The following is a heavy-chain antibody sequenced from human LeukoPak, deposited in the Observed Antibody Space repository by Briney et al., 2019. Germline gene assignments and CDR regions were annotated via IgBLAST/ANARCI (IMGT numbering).Heavy chain of an antibody. D-gene: IGHD1-26*01. CDR3: ARGASGTLYDAFDI. J-gene: IGHJ3*02. CDR2: IYYSGTT. V-gene: IGHV4-59*01. CDR1: GGSISNYY. Sequence: SETLSLTCTVSGGSISNYYWSWIRQPPGEGLEWIGSIYYSGTTNSNPYLKSRATISVDTSKNHLSLKVSSVTAADTAVYYCARGASGTLYDAFDIWGQGTMVTVSS.